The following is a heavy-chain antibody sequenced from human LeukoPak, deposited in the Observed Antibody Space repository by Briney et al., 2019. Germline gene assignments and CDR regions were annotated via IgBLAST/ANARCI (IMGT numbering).Heavy chain of an antibody. Sequence: GGSLRLSCAASGFTVSSSYMSRVRQAPGKGLEWVSVLYSGGNTYYADSVKGRFTISRDSSKNTLCLQMNSLRAEDTAVYYCARGSPEMATVFGVWGQGTLVTVSS. V-gene: IGHV3-53*01. D-gene: IGHD5-24*01. CDR1: GFTVSSSY. J-gene: IGHJ4*02. CDR3: ARGSPEMATVFGV. CDR2: LYSGGNT.